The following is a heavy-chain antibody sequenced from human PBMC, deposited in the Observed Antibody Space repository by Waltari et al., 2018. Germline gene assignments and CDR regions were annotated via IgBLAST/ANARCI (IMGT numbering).Heavy chain of an antibody. D-gene: IGHD2-8*02. CDR2: IYHDGTT. V-gene: IGHV4-38-2*01. CDR3: TRQVLGYCTSAACRRLES. J-gene: IGHJ4*02. CDR1: GYAVNSGFY. Sequence: QVQLHESGPGLVKSSETLSLTCDVSGYAVNSGFYWGWIRQAPGKGLEWVATIYHDGTTFYNPSLKSRLSVSMDTYKNQISLTLKSMTAADTAVYYCTRQVLGYCTSAACRRLESWGQGTLVTVSS.